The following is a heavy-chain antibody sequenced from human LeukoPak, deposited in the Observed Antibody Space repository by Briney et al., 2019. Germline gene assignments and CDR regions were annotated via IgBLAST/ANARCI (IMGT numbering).Heavy chain of an antibody. CDR3: ARRTLGYSYGDY. CDR1: GGTFSSYA. V-gene: IGHV1-69*13. J-gene: IGHJ4*02. Sequence: AASVTVSCKASGGTFSSYAISWVRQAPGQGLEWMGGIIPIFGTANYAQKFQGRATITADESTSTAYMELSSLRSEDTAVYYCARRTLGYSYGDYWGQGTLVTVSS. D-gene: IGHD5-18*01. CDR2: IIPIFGTA.